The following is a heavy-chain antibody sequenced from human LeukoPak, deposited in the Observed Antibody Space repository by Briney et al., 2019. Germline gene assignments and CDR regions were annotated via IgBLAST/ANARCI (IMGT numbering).Heavy chain of an antibody. CDR1: GFTVSSNY. CDR3: ARVTYYCDSSGYDAFDI. CDR2: IYSGGST. Sequence: GGSLRLSCAASGFTVSSNYMSWVRQAPGKGLEWVSVIYSGGSTHYADSVKGRFTISRDNSKNTLYLQMNSLRAEDTAVYYCARVTYYCDSSGYDAFDIWGQGTMVTVSS. D-gene: IGHD3-22*01. V-gene: IGHV3-66*02. J-gene: IGHJ3*02.